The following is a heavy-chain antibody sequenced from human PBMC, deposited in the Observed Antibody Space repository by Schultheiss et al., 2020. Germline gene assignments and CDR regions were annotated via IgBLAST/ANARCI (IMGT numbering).Heavy chain of an antibody. CDR3: AREPVAGYYYYGMDV. D-gene: IGHD6-19*01. V-gene: IGHV3-30*14. J-gene: IGHJ6*02. CDR2: ISYDGSNK. Sequence: GGSLRLSCGASGFTFSSYAMHWVRQAPGKGLEWVAVISYDGSNKYYADSVKGRFTISRDNSKNTLYVQMNSLRAEDTAVYYCAREPVAGYYYYGMDVWGQGTTVTVSS. CDR1: GFTFSSYA.